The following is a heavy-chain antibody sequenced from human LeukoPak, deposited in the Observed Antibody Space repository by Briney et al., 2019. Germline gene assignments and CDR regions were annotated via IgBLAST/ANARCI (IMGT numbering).Heavy chain of an antibody. J-gene: IGHJ4*02. CDR1: GFTFSSYG. Sequence: GGSLRLSCAASGFTFSSYGMHWVRQAPGKGLEWVAVISYDGNNKYYLNYEKGRYTIPRDNSKNTVYLQMNSLRAEDAAVYHRAKDRSHQFYYWGEGTQVAVPS. D-gene: IGHD1-26*01. CDR3: AKDRSHQFYY. V-gene: IGHV3-30*18. CDR2: ISYDGNNK.